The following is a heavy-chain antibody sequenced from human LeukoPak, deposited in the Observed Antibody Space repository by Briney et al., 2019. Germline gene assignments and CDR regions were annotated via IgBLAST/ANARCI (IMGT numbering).Heavy chain of an antibody. Sequence: SETLSLTCTVSSGSIGSYYWSWIRQPAGKGLEWIGRIYTSGSTNYNPSLKSRVTISVDTSKNQFSLKLSSVTAADTAVYYCARSPYGTYYDFLTGPFDSWGQGTLVTVSS. CDR3: ARSPYGTYYDFLTGPFDS. D-gene: IGHD3-9*01. J-gene: IGHJ4*02. CDR1: SGSIGSYY. V-gene: IGHV4-4*07. CDR2: IYTSGST.